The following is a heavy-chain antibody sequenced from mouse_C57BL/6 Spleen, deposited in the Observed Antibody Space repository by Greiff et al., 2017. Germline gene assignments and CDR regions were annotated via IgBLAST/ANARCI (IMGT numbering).Heavy chain of an antibody. V-gene: IGHV1-69*01. J-gene: IGHJ1*03. CDR3: ARGRGNYVWYFDV. Sequence: QVQLQQPGAELVMPGASVKLSCKASGYTFTSYWMHWVKQRPGQGLEWIGEIDPSDSYTNYNQKFKGKSTLTVDKSSSPAYMQLSSLTSEDSAVYYCARGRGNYVWYFDVWGTGTTVTVSS. CDR1: GYTFTSYW. D-gene: IGHD2-1*01. CDR2: IDPSDSYT.